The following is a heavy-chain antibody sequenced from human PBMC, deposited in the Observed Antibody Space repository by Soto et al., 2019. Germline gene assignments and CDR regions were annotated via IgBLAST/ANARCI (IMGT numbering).Heavy chain of an antibody. CDR2: INSDGSST. J-gene: IGHJ6*02. D-gene: IGHD3-9*01. Sequence: EVQLVESGGGLVQPGGSLRLSCAASGFTLSIYWMHWVRLAPGKGPVWVSRINSDGSSTNYADSVKGRFTISRDNAKNTLYLQMSSLRAEDTAVYYCARDRRYFGWEHYFYGMDVWGQGTTVTVSS. CDR1: GFTLSIYW. V-gene: IGHV3-74*01. CDR3: ARDRRYFGWEHYFYGMDV.